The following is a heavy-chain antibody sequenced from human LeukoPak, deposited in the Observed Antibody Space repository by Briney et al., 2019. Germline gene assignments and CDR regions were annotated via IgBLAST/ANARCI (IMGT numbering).Heavy chain of an antibody. J-gene: IGHJ4*02. V-gene: IGHV3-30-3*01. CDR1: GFTFSSYA. CDR3: ARNFWSGYCNFDY. Sequence: GGSLRLSCAASGFTFSSYAMHWVRQAPGKGLEWVAVISYDGSNKYYADSVKGRFTISRDNSKNTLYLQMNSLRAEDTAVYYCARNFWSGYCNFDYWGQGTLVTVSS. CDR2: ISYDGSNK. D-gene: IGHD3-3*01.